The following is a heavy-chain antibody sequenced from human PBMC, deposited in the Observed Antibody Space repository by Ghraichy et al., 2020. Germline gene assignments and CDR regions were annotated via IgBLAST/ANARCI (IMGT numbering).Heavy chain of an antibody. J-gene: IGHJ4*02. V-gene: IGHV4-59*08. CDR1: GGSITGFY. CDR2: IYYNGNT. Sequence: SETLSLTCTVSGGSITGFYWTWIRLPPGKGPEWLGYIYYNGNTIYNPSLMGRATMSMDASKRQFYLNLRSVSAADTAHYYCARLTRDGYNFRKGKFDYWGQGTLVSVSS. D-gene: IGHD5-24*01. CDR3: ARLTRDGYNFRKGKFDY.